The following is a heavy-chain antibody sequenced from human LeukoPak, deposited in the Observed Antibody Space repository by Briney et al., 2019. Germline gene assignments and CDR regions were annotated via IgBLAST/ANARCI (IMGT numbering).Heavy chain of an antibody. J-gene: IGHJ4*02. Sequence: PSGTLSLTHGDSGGSISSTTLWSWVRQPPGQGLEWIGEVNLQGSTNYNPSLKSRVAISVDKSENHVSLKLTSVTAADTAVYYCARVGVRYVALEYTGQG. CDR3: ARVGVRYVALEY. D-gene: IGHD3-16*01. CDR1: GGSISSTTL. V-gene: IGHV4-4*02. CDR2: VNLQGST.